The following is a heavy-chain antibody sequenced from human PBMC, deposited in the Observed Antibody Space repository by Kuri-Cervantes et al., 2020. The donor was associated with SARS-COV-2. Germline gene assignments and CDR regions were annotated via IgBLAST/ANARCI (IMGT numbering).Heavy chain of an antibody. CDR2: IGTAGDT. D-gene: IGHD3-22*01. CDR3: VRGYYDSSGYPLGWYFDL. J-gene: IGHJ2*01. V-gene: IGHV3-13*04. Sequence: LSLTCAASGFTFSSYDMHWVRQATGKGLEWVSAIGTAGDTYYPGSVKGRFTISRENAKNSLYLQMNSLRAGDTAVYYCVRGYYDSSGYPLGWYFDLWGRGTLVTVSS. CDR1: GFTFSSYD.